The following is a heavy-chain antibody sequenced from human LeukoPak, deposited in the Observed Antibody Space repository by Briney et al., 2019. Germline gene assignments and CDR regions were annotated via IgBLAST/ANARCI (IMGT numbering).Heavy chain of an antibody. J-gene: IGHJ4*02. CDR1: GFTFSSYA. CDR3: ARDSYFSGPPDY. D-gene: IGHD1-26*01. Sequence: GGSLRLSCAASGFTFSSYAMHWVRQAPGKGLEWVAVISYDGSNKYYADSVKGRFTISRDNSKNTLYLQMNSLRAEDTAVYYCARDSYFSGPPDYWGQGTLVTVSS. V-gene: IGHV3-30-3*01. CDR2: ISYDGSNK.